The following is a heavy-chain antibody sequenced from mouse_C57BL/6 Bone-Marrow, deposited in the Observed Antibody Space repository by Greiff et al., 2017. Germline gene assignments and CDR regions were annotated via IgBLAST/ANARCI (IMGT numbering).Heavy chain of an antibody. CDR1: GYTFTDYY. D-gene: IGHD2-5*01. V-gene: IGHV1-76*01. CDR2: IYPGSGNT. J-gene: IGHJ4*01. Sequence: QVQLQQSGAELVRPGASVKLSCKASGYTFTDYYINWVKQRPGQGLEWIARIYPGSGNTYYNEKFKGKATLTAEKSSSTAYMQLSSLTSEDSAVYFCARPPSTYSNYPYDMDYWGQGTSVTVSS. CDR3: ARPPSTYSNYPYDMDY.